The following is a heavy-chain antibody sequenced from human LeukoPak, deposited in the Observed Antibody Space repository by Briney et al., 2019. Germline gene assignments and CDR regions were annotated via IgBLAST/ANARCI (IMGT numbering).Heavy chain of an antibody. J-gene: IGHJ3*02. CDR1: GGSISSYY. Sequence: SETLSLTCTVSGGSISSYYWSWIRQPPGKGLEWIGYIYYSGSTNYNPSLKSRVTMSVDTSKNQFSLKLSSVTAADTAVYYCARAAYDSSGYYLHDAFDIWGQGTMVTVSS. CDR2: IYYSGST. CDR3: ARAAYDSSGYYLHDAFDI. V-gene: IGHV4-59*12. D-gene: IGHD3-22*01.